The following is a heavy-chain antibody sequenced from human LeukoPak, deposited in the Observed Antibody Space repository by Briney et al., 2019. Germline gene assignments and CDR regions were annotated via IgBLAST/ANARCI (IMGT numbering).Heavy chain of an antibody. Sequence: SETLSLTCTVSGGSISSYYWSWIRQPPGKGLEWIGYMYYSGSTNYNPSLKSRVTISVDTSKNQFSLKLSSVTAADTAVYYCASLYSGSYDTGSFDYFNYWGQGTLVTVSS. J-gene: IGHJ4*02. D-gene: IGHD1-26*01. CDR1: GGSISSYY. CDR2: MYYSGST. V-gene: IGHV4-59*01. CDR3: ASLYSGSYDTGSFDYFNY.